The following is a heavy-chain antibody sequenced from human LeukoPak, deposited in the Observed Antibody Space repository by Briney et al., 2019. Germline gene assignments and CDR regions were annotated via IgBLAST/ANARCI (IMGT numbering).Heavy chain of an antibody. CDR2: INPNSGGT. J-gene: IGHJ6*02. CDR1: GYTFTGYY. D-gene: IGHD3-10*01. V-gene: IGHV1-2*02. CDR3: ASSGWGDYYYYGMDV. Sequence: ASVKVSCKASGYTFTGYYMHWVRQAPGQGLEWMGWINPNSGGTNYAQKFQGRVTMTRDTSISTAYMELSSLRSEDTAVYYCASSGWGDYYYYGMDVWGQGTTVTVSS.